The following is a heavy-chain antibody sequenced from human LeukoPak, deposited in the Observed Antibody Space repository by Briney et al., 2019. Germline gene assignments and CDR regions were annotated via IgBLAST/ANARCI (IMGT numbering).Heavy chain of an antibody. CDR1: GFTFSSYW. V-gene: IGHV3-7*01. Sequence: PGGSLRLSCAASGFTFSSYWMSWVRQAPGKGLEWVANIKQDGSEKYYVDSVKGRFTISRDNAKNSLYLQMNGLRAEDTAVYYCARGDYYYYYYMDVWGKGTTVTVSS. CDR3: ARGDYYYYYYMDV. J-gene: IGHJ6*03. CDR2: IKQDGSEK.